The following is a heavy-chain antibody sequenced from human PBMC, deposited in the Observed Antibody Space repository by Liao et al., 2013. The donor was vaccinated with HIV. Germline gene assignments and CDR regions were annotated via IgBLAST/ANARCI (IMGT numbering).Heavy chain of an antibody. V-gene: IGHV4-61*02. CDR1: GDSISSGSYY. Sequence: QVQLQESGPGLVKPSQTLSLTCTVSGDSISSGSYYWSWIRQPAGKGLEWIGRIYASGSTNYNPSLKSRVTISVDTSKNQFSLKLSSVTAADTAVYYCARERGVYYPDPFDIWGQGTMVTVSS. D-gene: IGHD6-13*01. CDR2: IYASGST. J-gene: IGHJ3*02. CDR3: ARERGVYYPDPFDI.